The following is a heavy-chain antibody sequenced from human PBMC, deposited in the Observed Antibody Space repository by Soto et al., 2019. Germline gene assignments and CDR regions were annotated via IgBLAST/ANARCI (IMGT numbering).Heavy chain of an antibody. CDR1: GYSFTSYW. V-gene: IGHV5-10-1*01. Sequence: GESLKISCKGSGYSFTSYWISWVRQMPGKGLEWMGRIDPSDSYTNYSPSFQGHVTISADKSISTAYLQWSSLKASDTAMYYCARHPLYSDYDYYYYGMDVWGQGTTVTVSS. CDR2: IDPSDSYT. CDR3: ARHPLYSDYDYYYYGMDV. J-gene: IGHJ6*02. D-gene: IGHD4-17*01.